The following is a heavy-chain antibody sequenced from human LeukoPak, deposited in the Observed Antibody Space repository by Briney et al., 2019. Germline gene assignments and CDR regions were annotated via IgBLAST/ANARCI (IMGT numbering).Heavy chain of an antibody. V-gene: IGHV3-13*04. CDR2: IESPGDI. D-gene: IGHD2-15*01. J-gene: IGHJ4*02. CDR3: AKVHRSAAYDY. CDR1: GFDVISHD. Sequence: GGSLRLSCAASGFDVISHDIHWVRQPIGKGLEWVSSIESPGDIYYAGSVKGRFTISRESAENSVYLQMNNLRVGDTAIYYCAKVHRSAAYDYWGRGTLVTVSS.